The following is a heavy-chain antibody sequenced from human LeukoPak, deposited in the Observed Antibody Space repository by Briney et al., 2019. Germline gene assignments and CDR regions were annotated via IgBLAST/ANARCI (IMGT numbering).Heavy chain of an antibody. J-gene: IGHJ5*02. V-gene: IGHV1-2*02. D-gene: IGHD3-10*01. CDR2: INPNSGGT. Sequence: ASVKVSCKASGYTFISRDIHWVRQAPGQGLEWMGWINPNSGGTNYAQKFQGRVTMTRDTSISTAYMELSRLRSDDTAVYYCARERFAITMVRGARRNWFDPWGQGTLVTVSS. CDR3: ARERFAITMVRGARRNWFDP. CDR1: GYTFISRD.